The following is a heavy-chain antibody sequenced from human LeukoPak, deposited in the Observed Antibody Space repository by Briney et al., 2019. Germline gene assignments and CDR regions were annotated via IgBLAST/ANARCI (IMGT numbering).Heavy chain of an antibody. V-gene: IGHV4-59*01. J-gene: IGHJ4*02. Sequence: SETLSLTCTVSGGSISSYYWSWIRQPPGKGLEWIGYIYYSGSTNYNPSLKSRVTMSVDTSQSQFSLYLSAVTAADTAVYYCARATRITNYYFDYWGQGALVTVSS. CDR1: GGSISSYY. CDR2: IYYSGST. D-gene: IGHD3-10*01. CDR3: ARATRITNYYFDY.